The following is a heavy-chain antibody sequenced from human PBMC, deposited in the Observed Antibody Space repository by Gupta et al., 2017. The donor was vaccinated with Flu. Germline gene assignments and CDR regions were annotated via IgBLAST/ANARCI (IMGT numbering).Heavy chain of an antibody. Sequence: RQPPAKGLEWSGSIYYNGNTYNNPSLKSRATTSIDTSKNQFFLKVTSLTAADTAVYYCARLPIQFWFNFDYWGPGILVTVS. D-gene: IGHD3-3*01. CDR3: ARLPIQFWFNFDY. CDR2: IYYNGNT. J-gene: IGHJ4*02. V-gene: IGHV4-39*01.